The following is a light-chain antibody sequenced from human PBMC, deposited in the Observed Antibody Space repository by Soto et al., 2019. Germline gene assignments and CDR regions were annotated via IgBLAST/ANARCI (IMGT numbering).Light chain of an antibody. CDR3: SSYTSSSTLEGV. J-gene: IGLJ1*01. CDR2: DVS. V-gene: IGLV2-14*01. CDR1: SSDVGGYNF. Sequence: SVVTQLGSGSGFPGPPDTISYTGTSSDVGGYNFVSWYQQHPGKAPKLMIFDVSNRPSGVPNRFSGSKSGNTASLTISGLQAEDEADYYCSSYTSSSTLEGVFGTGTKVTVL.